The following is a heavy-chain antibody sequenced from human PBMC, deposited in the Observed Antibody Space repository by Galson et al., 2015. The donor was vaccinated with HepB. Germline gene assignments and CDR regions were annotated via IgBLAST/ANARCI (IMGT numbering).Heavy chain of an antibody. CDR1: GFTFSDYY. Sequence: SLRLSCAASGFTFSDYYMSWIRQAPGKGLEWVSYISSSSSYTNYADSVKGRFTISRDNAKNSLYLQMNSLRAEDTAVYYCARDRSGASGWSRVGYFDYWGQGTLVTVSS. CDR2: ISSSSSYT. CDR3: ARDRSGASGWSRVGYFDY. V-gene: IGHV3-11*06. J-gene: IGHJ4*02. D-gene: IGHD6-19*01.